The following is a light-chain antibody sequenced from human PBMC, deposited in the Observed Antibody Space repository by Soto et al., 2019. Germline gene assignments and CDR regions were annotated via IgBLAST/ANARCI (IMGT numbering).Light chain of an antibody. CDR1: SSNIGADYD. Sequence: QSVLTQPPSVSGAPGQRVTISCTVSSSNIGADYDVHWYQQIPGTAPKFLIYGNNNRPSGVPDRFSGSKSGTSASLATTGLQAEDEADYYCQSYDSSLSGSVFGTGTKVTVL. J-gene: IGLJ1*01. CDR3: QSYDSSLSGSV. V-gene: IGLV1-40*01. CDR2: GNN.